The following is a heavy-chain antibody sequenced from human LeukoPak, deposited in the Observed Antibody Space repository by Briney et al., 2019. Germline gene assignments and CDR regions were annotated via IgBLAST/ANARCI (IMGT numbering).Heavy chain of an antibody. CDR2: IYPGDSDT. D-gene: IGHD3-22*01. CDR3: ARSGWGYDSSGPLYDYYGMDV. V-gene: IGHV5-51*01. CDR1: GYSFTRYW. J-gene: IGHJ6*02. Sequence: GESLKISCKGFGYSFTRYWIGWVRQMPGKGLEWMGIIYPGDSDTRYSPSFQGQVTISADKSISTAYLQWSSLKASDTAMYYCARSGWGYDSSGPLYDYYGMDVWGQGTTVTVSS.